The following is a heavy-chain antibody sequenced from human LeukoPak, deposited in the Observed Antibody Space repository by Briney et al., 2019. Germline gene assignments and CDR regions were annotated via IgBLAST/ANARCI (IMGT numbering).Heavy chain of an antibody. CDR1: GYTFTSYD. CDR2: MNPNSGNT. J-gene: IGHJ4*02. D-gene: IGHD2-21*02. V-gene: IGHV1-8*01. Sequence: ASVKVSCKASGYTFTSYDINWVRQATGQGLEWMGWMNPNSGNTGYAQKFQGRVTMTRNTSISTAYMELSSLRSEDTAVYYCARLRAYCGGDCYSTPSDYWGQGTLVTVSS. CDR3: ARLRAYCGGDCYSTPSDY.